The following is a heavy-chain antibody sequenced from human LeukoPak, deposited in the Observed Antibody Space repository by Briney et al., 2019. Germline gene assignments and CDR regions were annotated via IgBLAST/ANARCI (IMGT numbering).Heavy chain of an antibody. J-gene: IGHJ4*02. Sequence: GASVKVSCKASGYTFTNYAISWVRQAPGQGLEWMGWINTYTGNTNYAQKLQGRVTMTTDTSTSTAYMELKSLTSDDTALYYCARNQNAWEFDYWGQGTLVTVSS. CDR1: GYTFTNYA. CDR2: INTYTGNT. CDR3: ARNQNAWEFDY. V-gene: IGHV1-18*01. D-gene: IGHD1-26*01.